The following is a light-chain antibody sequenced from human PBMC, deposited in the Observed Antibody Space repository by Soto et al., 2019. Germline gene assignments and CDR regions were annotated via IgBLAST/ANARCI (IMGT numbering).Light chain of an antibody. V-gene: IGKV3-11*01. CDR2: DAS. CDR1: QSVGIN. J-gene: IGKJ4*01. CDR3: QQRSSWPQLT. Sequence: EIVLTQSPATLSLSPGERATLSCRASQSVGINLAWYQHKPGQAPRLLIYDASNRATGIPARFIGSGSGTDFTLTISSLEPEDFAVYYCQQRSSWPQLTFGGGTKVEI.